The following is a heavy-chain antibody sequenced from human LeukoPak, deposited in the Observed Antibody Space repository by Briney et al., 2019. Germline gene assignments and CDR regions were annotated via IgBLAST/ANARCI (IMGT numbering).Heavy chain of an antibody. CDR2: IYSGGST. CDR1: GFTVSSNY. CDR3: AKVYSSSGDHYSSYYYMDV. Sequence: PGGSLRLSCAASGFTVSSNYMSWVRQAPGKGLEWVSVIYSGGSTYYADSVKGRFTISRDNSKNTLYLQMDSLRAEDTAVYYCAKVYSSSGDHYSSYYYMDVWGKGTTVTVSS. J-gene: IGHJ6*03. D-gene: IGHD6-13*01. V-gene: IGHV3-53*01.